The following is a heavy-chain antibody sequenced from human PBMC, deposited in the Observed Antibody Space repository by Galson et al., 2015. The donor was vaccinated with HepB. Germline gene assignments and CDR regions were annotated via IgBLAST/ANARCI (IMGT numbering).Heavy chain of an antibody. J-gene: IGHJ4*02. D-gene: IGHD3-10*01. CDR3: ARESYYGSGSYPLDS. V-gene: IGHV3-30-3*01. CDR2: ISSDGSSK. CDR1: RFTFSSYT. Sequence: SLRLSCAVSRFTFSSYTMHWVRQAPGKGLEWVAVISSDGSSKYYVDSVKGRFTISRDNSKNTLYLLMNSLRDEDTAVYYCARESYYGSGSYPLDSWGQGTLLTVSS.